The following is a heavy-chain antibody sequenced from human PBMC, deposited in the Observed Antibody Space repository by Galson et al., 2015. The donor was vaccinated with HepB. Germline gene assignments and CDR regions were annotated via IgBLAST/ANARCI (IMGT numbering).Heavy chain of an antibody. V-gene: IGHV7-4-1*02. CDR1: GYTFTSYA. D-gene: IGHD2-2*01. CDR2: INTNTGNP. CDR3: ARRSVGVPARWAFDI. J-gene: IGHJ3*02. Sequence: SVKVSCKASGYTFTSYAMNWVRQAPGQGLEWMGWINTNTGNPTYAQGFTGRFVFSLDTSVSTAYLQISSLKAEDTAVYYCARRSVGVPARWAFDIWGQGTMVTVSS.